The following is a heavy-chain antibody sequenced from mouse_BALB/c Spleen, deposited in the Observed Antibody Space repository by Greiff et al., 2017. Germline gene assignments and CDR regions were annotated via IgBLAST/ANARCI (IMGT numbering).Heavy chain of an antibody. J-gene: IGHJ4*01. D-gene: IGHD2-1*01. Sequence: QPGSELVRPGASVKLSCKASGYTFTSYWMHWVKQRPGQGLEWIGNIYPGSGSTNYDEKFKSKATLTVDTSSSTAYMQLSSLTSEDSAVYYCTRSYGNYYAMDYWGQGTSVTVSS. CDR1: GYTFTSYW. V-gene: IGHV1S22*01. CDR3: TRSYGNYYAMDY. CDR2: IYPGSGST.